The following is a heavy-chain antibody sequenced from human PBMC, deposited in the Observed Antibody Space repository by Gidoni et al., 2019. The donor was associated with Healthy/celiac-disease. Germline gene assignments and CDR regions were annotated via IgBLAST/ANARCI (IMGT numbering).Heavy chain of an antibody. D-gene: IGHD2-21*01. CDR1: GIAFSSYA. Sequence: EVQLLESGGGLVQPGGSLGLSCAAAGIAFSSYAMRWVGQARGKGLELVSAISGRGCRTYYADSAKGRFTISRDKPKNTLYLQMTSLRAEDTAVYYCAKVVGQNSNFDYWGQGTLVTVSS. CDR2: ISGRGCRT. CDR3: AKVVGQNSNFDY. J-gene: IGHJ4*02. V-gene: IGHV3-23*01.